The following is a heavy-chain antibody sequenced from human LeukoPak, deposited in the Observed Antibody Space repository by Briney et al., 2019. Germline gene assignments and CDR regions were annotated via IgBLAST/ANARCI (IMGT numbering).Heavy chain of an antibody. CDR3: AKDEGQLPRGNFDY. D-gene: IGHD2-2*01. CDR1: GFTFSSYA. V-gene: IGHV3-23*01. Sequence: PGGSLRLSCAASGFTFSSYAMSWVRQAPGKGLEWVSAISGSGGSTYYADSVKGRFTISSDNSKNTLYLQMNSLRAEDTAVYYCAKDEGQLPRGNFDYWGQGTLVTVSS. CDR2: ISGSGGST. J-gene: IGHJ4*02.